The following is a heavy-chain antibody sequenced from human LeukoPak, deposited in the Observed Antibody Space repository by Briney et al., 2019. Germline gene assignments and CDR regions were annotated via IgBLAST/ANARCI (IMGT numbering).Heavy chain of an antibody. J-gene: IGHJ4*02. CDR1: GFTFSSYE. D-gene: IGHD3-10*01. CDR3: ARDSSAMLRGYSDY. V-gene: IGHV3-48*03. Sequence: GGSLRLSCAASGFTFSSYEFNWVRQAPGKGLQWISYIDATGDTIFYSDSVRGRFTTSRDNTRNSLFLQMNSLRAEDTAVYYCARDSSAMLRGYSDYWGLGTLVTVSS. CDR2: IDATGDTI.